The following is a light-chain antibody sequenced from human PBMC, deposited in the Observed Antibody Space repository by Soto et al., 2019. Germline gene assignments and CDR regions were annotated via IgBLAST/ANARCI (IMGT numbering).Light chain of an antibody. Sequence: DIQMTQSPSSLSASVGDRVTITCRASESISSYLNWYQQYPGKAPKLLTYGASSLQGRVPSRFSGSGSGTDFSLTISSLQSGDFATYYCQQSSSAPFTFGGGTKVEIK. CDR2: GAS. CDR1: ESISSY. V-gene: IGKV1-39*01. CDR3: QQSSSAPFT. J-gene: IGKJ4*01.